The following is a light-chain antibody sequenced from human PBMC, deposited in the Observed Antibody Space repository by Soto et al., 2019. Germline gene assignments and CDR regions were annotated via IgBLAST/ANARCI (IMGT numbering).Light chain of an antibody. CDR2: DAS. CDR1: QSIYIY. J-gene: IGKJ4*01. CDR3: QQNYRTPLT. V-gene: IGKV1-39*01. Sequence: DIQMTQSPSSLSASVGDRVTIACRASQSIYIYLSWYQQEPGKAPKLLMYDASSLQSGVPSRFSGSGSGTHFTLTISSLQREDFATYYCQQNYRTPLTFGGGTKVEIK.